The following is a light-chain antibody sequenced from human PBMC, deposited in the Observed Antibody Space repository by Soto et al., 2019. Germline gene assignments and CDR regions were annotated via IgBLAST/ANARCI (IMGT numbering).Light chain of an antibody. CDR3: QQRSNWPWT. V-gene: IGKV3D-20*02. CDR2: GAS. CDR1: QSVSSSF. Sequence: EIVLTQSPGTLSLSPGESATLSCRASQSVSSSFLAWYQQKPGQAPRLLIYGASNRATGIPDRFSGSGSGTDFTLTISILEPEDFAVYYCQQRSNWPWTFGQGTKVDIK. J-gene: IGKJ1*01.